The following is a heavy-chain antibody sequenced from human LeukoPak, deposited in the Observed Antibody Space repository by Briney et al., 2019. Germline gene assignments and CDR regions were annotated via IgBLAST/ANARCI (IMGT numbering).Heavy chain of an antibody. V-gene: IGHV4-31*03. Sequence: SETLSLTCTVSGGSISSGGYYWSWIRQHPGKGLEWIGYIYCSGSTYYNPSLKSRITISIDTSKNQFSLKLSSVTAADTAVYYCARGLLWFGEFRYFDYWGQGTLVTVSS. CDR1: GGSISSGGYY. J-gene: IGHJ4*02. D-gene: IGHD3-10*01. CDR2: IYCSGST. CDR3: ARGLLWFGEFRYFDY.